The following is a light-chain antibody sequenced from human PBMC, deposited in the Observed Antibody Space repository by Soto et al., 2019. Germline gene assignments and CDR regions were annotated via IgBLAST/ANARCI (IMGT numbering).Light chain of an antibody. J-gene: IGKJ1*01. CDR3: QQYETFSGT. CDR2: DAS. V-gene: IGKV1-5*01. Sequence: DIQMTQSPSTLSASVGDTVTVTCRASQSVSGWLAWYQQKPGEAPKVLIYDASALPRGVPSRFSGSGSGTKFTLTLASLQPDDGATYDGQQYETFSGTFGPGTKVDI. CDR1: QSVSGW.